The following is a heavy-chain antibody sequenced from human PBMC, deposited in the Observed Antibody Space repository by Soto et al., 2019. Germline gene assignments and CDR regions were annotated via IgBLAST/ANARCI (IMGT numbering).Heavy chain of an antibody. D-gene: IGHD3-3*01. CDR1: GGSFTGYY. V-gene: IGHV4-34*01. CDR2: INHRGST. Sequence: QVHLQQWGAGLLKPSETLSLTCAVYGGSFTGYYWSWIRQPPGKGLEWIGEINHRGSTNYNPSLRSRVTISVDTSKNQFSLKLNSVTAGDTAVYYCVTSYFDFWSGYYRGYYFDYWGQGTLVTVFS. CDR3: VTSYFDFWSGYYRGYYFDY. J-gene: IGHJ4*02.